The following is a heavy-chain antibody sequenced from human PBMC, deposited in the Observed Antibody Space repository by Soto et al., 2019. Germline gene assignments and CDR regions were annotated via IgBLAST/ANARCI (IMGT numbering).Heavy chain of an antibody. Sequence: PSETLSLTCTVSGGSISSYYWSWIRQPPGKGLEWIGYIYYSGSTNYNPSLKSRVTISVDRSKNQFSLKLSSVTAADTAVYYCGRDRSMVANWFDPWGQGTLVTVSS. CDR2: IYYSGST. CDR1: GGSISSYY. D-gene: IGHD5-12*01. CDR3: GRDRSMVANWFDP. J-gene: IGHJ5*02. V-gene: IGHV4-59*01.